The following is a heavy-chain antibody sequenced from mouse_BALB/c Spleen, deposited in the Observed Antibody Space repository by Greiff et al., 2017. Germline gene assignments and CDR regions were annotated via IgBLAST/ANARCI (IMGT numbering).Heavy chain of an antibody. CDR1: GYTFTDYN. V-gene: IGHV1S29*02. Sequence: VQLQQSGPELVKPGASVKISCKASGYTFTDYNMHWVKQSHGKSLEWIGYIYPYNGGTGYNQKFKSKATLTVDNSSSTAYMELRSLTSEDSAVYYCAPGFMDYAMDYWGQGTSVTVSS. D-gene: IGHD1-1*01. CDR3: APGFMDYAMDY. CDR2: IYPYNGGT. J-gene: IGHJ4*01.